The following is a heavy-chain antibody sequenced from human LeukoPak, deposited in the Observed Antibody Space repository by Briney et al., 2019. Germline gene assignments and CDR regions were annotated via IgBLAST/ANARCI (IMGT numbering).Heavy chain of an antibody. CDR1: GDSVSSNSAA. CDR3: AKNYGDSNWFDP. D-gene: IGHD4-17*01. CDR2: TYYRSNWYN. Sequence: SQTLSLTCALSGDSVSSNSAAWDWIRQSPSSGLEWLGRTYYRSNWYNDYALSVKSRIIINPDTSKNQFSLQLNSVTPEDTAVYYCAKNYGDSNWFDPWGQGTLVTVSS. V-gene: IGHV6-1*01. J-gene: IGHJ5*02.